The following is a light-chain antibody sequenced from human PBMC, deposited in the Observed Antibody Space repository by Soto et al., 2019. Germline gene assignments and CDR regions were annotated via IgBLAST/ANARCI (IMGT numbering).Light chain of an antibody. J-gene: IGKJ4*01. CDR3: QQCRNWPLT. V-gene: IGKV3-15*01. CDR2: DAS. CDR1: QNVYNN. Sequence: EIVISNTQATLSAATKVTATLSCKAGQNVYNNLAWYQQRPGQPPRLLIYDASTRATGISARFSGSGYGTEFTLTISSLQSEEFAVYFCQQCRNWPLTFGGGTKVDIK.